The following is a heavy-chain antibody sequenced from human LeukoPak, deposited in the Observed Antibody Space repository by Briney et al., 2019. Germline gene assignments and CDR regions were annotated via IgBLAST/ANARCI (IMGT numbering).Heavy chain of an antibody. D-gene: IGHD2-2*01. J-gene: IGHJ4*02. CDR2: ISAYNGNA. CDR3: ARAEQYQLLLH. V-gene: IGHV1-18*01. CDR1: GYTFTSYG. Sequence: ASVKVSCKASGYTFTSYGITWVRQAPGQGLEWMGWISAYNGNANYAQKLQGRVTMTTDTSTSTAYLDLRSLRSDDTAVYYCARAEQYQLLLHWGQGTLVTVSS.